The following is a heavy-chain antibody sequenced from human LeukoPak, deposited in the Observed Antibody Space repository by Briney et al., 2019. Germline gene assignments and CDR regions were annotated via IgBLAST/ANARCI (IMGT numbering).Heavy chain of an antibody. J-gene: IGHJ4*02. D-gene: IGHD6-6*01. Sequence: ASVKVSCKASGYTFTSYYMHWVRQAPGQGLEWMGIINPSGGSTSYAQKFQGRVTMTRDTSTSTVYMELSSLKASDTATYYCAKLRYRISSSEDWGQGTLVTVSS. CDR3: AKLRYRISSSED. V-gene: IGHV1-46*01. CDR1: GYTFTSYY. CDR2: INPSGGST.